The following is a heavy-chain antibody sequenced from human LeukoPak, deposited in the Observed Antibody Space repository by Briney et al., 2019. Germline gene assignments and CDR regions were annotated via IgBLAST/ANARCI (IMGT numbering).Heavy chain of an antibody. Sequence: GESLKISCRLSGFSSTTYWIAWVRQMPGKGLEWMGVIQPDDSDTTYSPSFQGQVSISADKSINPAFLQWSSLEASDTAMYYCARPLFSSNYKAFDLWGQGTLVTVSS. V-gene: IGHV5-51*01. CDR3: ARPLFSSNYKAFDL. D-gene: IGHD4-11*01. CDR1: GFSSTTYW. CDR2: IQPDDSDT. J-gene: IGHJ3*01.